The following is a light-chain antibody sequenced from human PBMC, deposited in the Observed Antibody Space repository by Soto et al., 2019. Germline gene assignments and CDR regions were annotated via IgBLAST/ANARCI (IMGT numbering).Light chain of an antibody. CDR1: QSISSW. Sequence: DIQMTQSPSSVSASVGDRVTITCRASQSISSWLAWYQQKPGKAPKLLIYDASNLETGVPSRFSGSGSGTDFTFTIRSLQPEDIATYYCQQYDNLPRPFGQGTRLEI. J-gene: IGKJ5*01. CDR2: DAS. V-gene: IGKV1-33*01. CDR3: QQYDNLPRP.